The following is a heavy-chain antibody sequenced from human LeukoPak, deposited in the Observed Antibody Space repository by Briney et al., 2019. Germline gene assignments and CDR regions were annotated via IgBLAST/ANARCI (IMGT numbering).Heavy chain of an antibody. CDR3: XXXXXXXXXXVSRGYFDY. CDR1: GFTFSSYA. D-gene: IGHD2-8*01. J-gene: IGHJ4*02. Sequence: PGGSLRLSCAASGFTFSSYAMSWVRQAPGKGLEWVSAISGSGGSTYYADSVKGRFTISRDNSKNTLYLQMNSLRAEDTAVYYXXXXXXXXXXXVSRGYFDYWGQGTLVTVSX. CDR2: ISGSGGST. V-gene: IGHV3-23*01.